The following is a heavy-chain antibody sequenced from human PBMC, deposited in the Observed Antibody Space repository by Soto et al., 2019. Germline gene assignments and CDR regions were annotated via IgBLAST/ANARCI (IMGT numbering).Heavy chain of an antibody. CDR1: GYTFTSYK. CDR3: ARLYSDGSGFYYREFDY. CDR2: INPHNGKT. J-gene: IGHJ4*02. D-gene: IGHD3-22*01. Sequence: VPLVQSGVEVKKPGASVKVSCEASGYTFTSYKISWLRQAPGQGLEWMGWINPHNGKTDYAQKVQDRVTMTADTSTSTAYMELRSVRSDDTAMYYCARLYSDGSGFYYREFDYWGQGTLVTVSS. V-gene: IGHV1-18*01.